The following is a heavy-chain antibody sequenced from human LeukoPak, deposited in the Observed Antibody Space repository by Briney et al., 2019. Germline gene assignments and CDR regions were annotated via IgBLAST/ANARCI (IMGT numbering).Heavy chain of an antibody. CDR3: ARDPPATSYYYYGMDV. Sequence: ASVNVSCKASGGTFSSYAISWVRQAPGQGLEWMGGIIPIFGTANYAQKFQGRVTITADESTSTAYMELSSLRSEDTAVYYCARDPPATSYYYYGMDVWGQGTTVTVSS. CDR2: IIPIFGTA. J-gene: IGHJ6*02. CDR1: GGTFSSYA. D-gene: IGHD2-15*01. V-gene: IGHV1-69*13.